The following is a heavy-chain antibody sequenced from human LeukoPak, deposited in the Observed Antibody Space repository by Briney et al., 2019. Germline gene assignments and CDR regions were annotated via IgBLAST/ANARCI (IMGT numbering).Heavy chain of an antibody. V-gene: IGHV4-39*01. J-gene: IGHJ4*02. CDR3: ARHISYYYDSSGYNSHFDY. CDR1: GGSSTSSRYS. D-gene: IGHD3-22*01. CDR2: IYYSGST. Sequence: TSETLALTCTATGGSSTSSRYSWYWMRQPPGKKLEWIGSIYYSGSTYYNPSLKSRVTISVDTSKNQFSLKLSSVTAADTAVYYCARHISYYYDSSGYNSHFDYWGQGTLVTVSS.